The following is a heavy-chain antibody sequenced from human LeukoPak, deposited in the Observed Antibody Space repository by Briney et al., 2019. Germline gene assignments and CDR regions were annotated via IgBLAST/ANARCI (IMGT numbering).Heavy chain of an antibody. V-gene: IGHV3-7*01. D-gene: IGHD1-7*01. CDR3: ASLRWNYGNWFDP. J-gene: IGHJ5*02. CDR2: IKQDGSEK. CDR1: GFTFSSYW. Sequence: GGSLRLSCAASGFTFSSYWMSWVRQAPGKGLEWVANIKQDGSEKYYVDSVKGRFTISRDNAKNSLYLQMNSLRAEDTAVYYCASLRWNYGNWFDPWGQGTLVTVSS.